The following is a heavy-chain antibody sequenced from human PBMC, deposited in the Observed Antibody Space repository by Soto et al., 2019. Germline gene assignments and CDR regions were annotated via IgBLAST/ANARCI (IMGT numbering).Heavy chain of an antibody. J-gene: IGHJ4*02. CDR1: GDSISSYS. V-gene: IGHV4-59*01. Sequence: PETLPLTCTVSGDSISSYSWRWIRQPPGKGLEWIGNIHYNGNTKYNPSLKSRVTMSVDTSKNQFSLKLISVTAADAAVYYCAREGNLGRWLQPLDYWGQGTLVTVS. CDR3: AREGNLGRWLQPLDY. D-gene: IGHD5-12*01. CDR2: IHYNGNT.